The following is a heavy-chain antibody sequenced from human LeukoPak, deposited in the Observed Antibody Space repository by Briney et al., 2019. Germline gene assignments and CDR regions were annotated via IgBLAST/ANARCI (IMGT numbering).Heavy chain of an antibody. Sequence: PSETLSLTCTVSGGSISSYYWSWIRQPPGKGLEWIGYIYYSGSTNYNPSLKSRVTISVDTSKNQFSLKLSSVTAADTAVYYCASMGWGSSIAALGFDPWGQGTLVTVSS. CDR3: ASMGWGSSIAALGFDP. CDR2: IYYSGST. V-gene: IGHV4-59*01. CDR1: GGSISSYY. J-gene: IGHJ5*02. D-gene: IGHD6-6*01.